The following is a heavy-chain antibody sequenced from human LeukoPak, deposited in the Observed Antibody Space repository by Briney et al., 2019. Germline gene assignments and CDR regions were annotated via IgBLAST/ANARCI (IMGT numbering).Heavy chain of an antibody. V-gene: IGHV1-69*04. CDR1: GGTFSSYA. CDR3: ARSYYDSSLVTGYFDY. D-gene: IGHD3-22*01. J-gene: IGHJ4*02. CDR2: IIPILGIA. Sequence: SVKVSCKASGGTFSSYAISWVRQAPGQGPEWMGRIIPILGIANYAQKFQGRVTITADKSTSTAYMELSSLRSEDTAVYYCARSYYDSSLVTGYFDYWGQGTLVTVSS.